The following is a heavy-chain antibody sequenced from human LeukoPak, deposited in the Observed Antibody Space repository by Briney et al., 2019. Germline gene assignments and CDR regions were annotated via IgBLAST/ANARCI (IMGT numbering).Heavy chain of an antibody. CDR3: ARDDYYGSGRGYYYMDV. Sequence: GGSLRLSCAASGFTFSSYEMNWVRQAPGKGLEWVSYISSSGSTIYYADSVKGRFTISRDNAKNSLYLQMNSLRAEDTAVYYCARDDYYGSGRGYYYMDVWGKGPRSPSP. D-gene: IGHD3-10*01. CDR2: ISSSGSTI. J-gene: IGHJ6*03. V-gene: IGHV3-48*03. CDR1: GFTFSSYE.